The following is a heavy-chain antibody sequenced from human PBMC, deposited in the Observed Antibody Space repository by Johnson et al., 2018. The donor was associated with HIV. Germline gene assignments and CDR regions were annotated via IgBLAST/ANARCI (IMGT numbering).Heavy chain of an antibody. CDR2: MSYDGSNK. CDR3: AKSSDEYSSSSDAFDI. Sequence: QVQLVESGGGVVQPGRSLRLSCVASGFTLSTYGMHWVRQAPGKGLEWVAVMSYDGSNKYYADSVKGRFTISRDSSKNTLYLQMNSLRPEDTAVYYCAKSSDEYSSSSDAFDIWGQGTMVTVSS. CDR1: GFTLSTYG. V-gene: IGHV3-30*18. J-gene: IGHJ3*02. D-gene: IGHD6-6*01.